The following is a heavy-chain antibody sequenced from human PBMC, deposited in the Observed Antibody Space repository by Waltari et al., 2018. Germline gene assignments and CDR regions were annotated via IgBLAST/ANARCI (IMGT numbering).Heavy chain of an antibody. CDR3: SRELSWSGRDY. J-gene: IGHJ4*02. V-gene: IGHV3-7*03. Sequence: EIHVVESGGGLVQPGGSLRLSCLASGFPSPVYAMGWVRQAPGKGLEWVANIKEDGIEKNYVDSVKGRFTISRDNAKNSVFLEMNSLSVEDTAVYYCSRELSWSGRDYWGQGALVTVSS. CDR2: IKEDGIEK. CDR1: GFPSPVYA. D-gene: IGHD3-3*01.